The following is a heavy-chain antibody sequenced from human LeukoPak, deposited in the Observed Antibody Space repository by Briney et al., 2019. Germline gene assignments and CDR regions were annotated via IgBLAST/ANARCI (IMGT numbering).Heavy chain of an antibody. CDR3: ATTGYGDYYLDY. CDR1: GFTFSSYG. D-gene: IGHD4-17*01. J-gene: IGHJ4*02. V-gene: IGHV3-33*03. Sequence: PGGSLRLSCAASGFTFSSYGMHWVRQAPGKGLEWVAVIWFDGSNKYYADSVKGRFTISRDNAKNSLYLQMNSLRAEDTAVYYCATTGYGDYYLDYWGQGTLVTVSS. CDR2: IWFDGSNK.